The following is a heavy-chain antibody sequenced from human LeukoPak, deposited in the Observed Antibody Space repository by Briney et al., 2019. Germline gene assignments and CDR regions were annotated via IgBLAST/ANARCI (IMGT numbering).Heavy chain of an antibody. J-gene: IGHJ4*02. CDR2: IYTSGST. CDR3: ASMVWVDASCYMGECNFDY. D-gene: IGHD2-2*02. Sequence: PSETLSLTCTVSGGSISSYYWSWIRQPPGEGLEWIGYIYTSGSTNYNPSLKSRVTISVDTSKNQFSLKLSSVTAADTAVYYCASMVWVDASCYMGECNFDYWGQGTLVTVSS. CDR1: GGSISSYY. V-gene: IGHV4-4*09.